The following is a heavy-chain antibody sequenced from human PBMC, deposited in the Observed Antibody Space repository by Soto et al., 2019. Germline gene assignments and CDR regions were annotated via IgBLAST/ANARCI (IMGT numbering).Heavy chain of an antibody. V-gene: IGHV3-30-3*01. Sequence: QVQLVESGGGVVQPGRSLRLSCAASGFTFSSYAMHWVRQAPGKGLEWVAVISYDGSNKYYADSVKGRFTISRDNSKNTLYLQMNSLRAEDTAVYYCARGEEVLWFGDGVEGDRSFDPWGQGTLVTVSS. CDR1: GFTFSSYA. D-gene: IGHD3-10*01. CDR3: ARGEEVLWFGDGVEGDRSFDP. J-gene: IGHJ5*02. CDR2: ISYDGSNK.